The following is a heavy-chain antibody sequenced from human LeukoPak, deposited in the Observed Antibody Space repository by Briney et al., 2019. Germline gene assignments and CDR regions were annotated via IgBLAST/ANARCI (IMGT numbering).Heavy chain of an antibody. CDR1: GFTFSSYG. D-gene: IGHD3-10*01. CDR3: ARDKGLYGSEIDAFDI. V-gene: IGHV3-23*01. CDR2: ISDSGVST. J-gene: IGHJ3*02. Sequence: GGSLRLSCAASGFTFSSYGMSWVRQAPGKGLEWVSGISDSGVSTYYADSVKGRFTISRDNSKITLYLQMNSLRAGDTAVYYCARDKGLYGSEIDAFDIWGQGTMVTVSS.